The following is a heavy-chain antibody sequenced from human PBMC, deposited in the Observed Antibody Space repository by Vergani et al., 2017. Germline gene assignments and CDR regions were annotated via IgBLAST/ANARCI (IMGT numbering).Heavy chain of an antibody. D-gene: IGHD3-10*01. CDR3: ARATEWFGELSYWFDP. CDR1: GYTFTSYY. V-gene: IGHV1-46*01. J-gene: IGHJ5*02. Sequence: QVQLVQSGAEVKKPGASVKVSCKASGYTFTSYYMHWVRQAPGQGLEWMGIINPSGGSTSYAQKFQGRVTMTRDTSTSTVYMELSSLRSEDTAVYYCARATEWFGELSYWFDPWGQGTLVTVSS. CDR2: INPSGGST.